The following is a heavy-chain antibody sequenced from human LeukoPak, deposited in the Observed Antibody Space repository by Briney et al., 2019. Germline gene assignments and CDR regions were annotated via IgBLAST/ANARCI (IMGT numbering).Heavy chain of an antibody. D-gene: IGHD6-19*01. J-gene: IGHJ3*02. Sequence: GGSLRLSCEASGFTFSNYAMSWMRQAPGKGLEWVSLITGGGENSYYTDSVKGRFTLSRDNSKNTLFLQMDSLRAEDTAVYYCTRDEGLVAGIWRAYDIWGQGTKVTVSS. CDR2: ITGGGENS. V-gene: IGHV3-23*01. CDR1: GFTFSNYA. CDR3: TRDEGLVAGIWRAYDI.